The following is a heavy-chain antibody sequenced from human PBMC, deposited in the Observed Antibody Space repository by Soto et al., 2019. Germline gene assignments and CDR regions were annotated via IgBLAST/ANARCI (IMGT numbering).Heavy chain of an antibody. Sequence: QLQLQESGPGLVKPSETLSLTCTVSGGSISSSSYYWGWIRQPPGKGLEWIGSIYYSGSTYYNPSLKSVVTIAVATSQNQFSRKLSSVTAADTAVYYCARLDRDHAFDIWGQGTMVTVSS. V-gene: IGHV4-39*01. CDR3: ARLDRDHAFDI. CDR2: IYYSGST. D-gene: IGHD3-9*01. CDR1: GGSISSSSYY. J-gene: IGHJ3*02.